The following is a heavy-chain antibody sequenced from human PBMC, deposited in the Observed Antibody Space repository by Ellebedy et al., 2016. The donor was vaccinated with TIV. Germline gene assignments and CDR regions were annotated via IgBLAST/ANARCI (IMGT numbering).Heavy chain of an antibody. D-gene: IGHD3-9*01. CDR2: IIPIFGTA. CDR1: GGTFSSYA. J-gene: IGHJ6*02. CDR3: ASVQYLDWSDYYNYAMDV. V-gene: IGHV1-69*13. Sequence: AASVKVSCKASGGTFSSYAISWARQAPGQGLEWMGGIIPIFGTANYAQKFQGRVTIIADESTSTAYMELSSLRSEDTAVYYCASVQYLDWSDYYNYAMDVWGQGTTVTVSS.